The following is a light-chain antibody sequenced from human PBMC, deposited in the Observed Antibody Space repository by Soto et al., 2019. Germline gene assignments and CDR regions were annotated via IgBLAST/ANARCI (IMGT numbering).Light chain of an antibody. Sequence: QSALTQPASVSGSPGQSITISCTGTSSDVGGYDYVSWYQQHPGKAPKLVIYEVSNRPSGVSNRFSGSKSGNTASLTISGLLAEDEADYYCSSYTTSNTIFGGGTKLTVL. CDR1: SSDVGGYDY. V-gene: IGLV2-14*01. CDR3: SSYTTSNTI. J-gene: IGLJ2*01. CDR2: EVS.